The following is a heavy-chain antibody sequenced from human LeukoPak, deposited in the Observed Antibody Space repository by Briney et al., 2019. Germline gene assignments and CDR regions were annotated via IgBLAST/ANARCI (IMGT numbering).Heavy chain of an antibody. D-gene: IGHD1-26*01. V-gene: IGHV3-7*01. Sequence: GGSLRLSCAASGFTFSSYAMHWVRQAPGKRLEWVANMNIDGSEKYYTDSAKGRFTVSRDNARNSVYLQMNSLRVEDTAVYYCARDPVEWELLLDYWGQGTLVTVSS. CDR1: GFTFSSYA. CDR2: MNIDGSEK. J-gene: IGHJ4*02. CDR3: ARDPVEWELLLDY.